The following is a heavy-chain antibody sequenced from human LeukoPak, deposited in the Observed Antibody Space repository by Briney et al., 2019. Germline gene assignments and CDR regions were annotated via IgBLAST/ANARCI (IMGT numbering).Heavy chain of an antibody. V-gene: IGHV3-23*01. CDR1: GFTFSDYY. D-gene: IGHD5-12*01. CDR3: AKDSIGTVATRKGVDY. CDR2: ISGSGGST. J-gene: IGHJ4*02. Sequence: GGSLRLSCAASGFTFSDYYMSWVRQAPGKGLEWVSAISGSGGSTYYADSVKGRFTISRDNSKNTLYLQMNSLRAEDTAVYYCAKDSIGTVATRKGVDYWGQGTLVTVSS.